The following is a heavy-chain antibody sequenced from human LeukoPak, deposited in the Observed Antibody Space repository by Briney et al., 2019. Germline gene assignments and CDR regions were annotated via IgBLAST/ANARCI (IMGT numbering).Heavy chain of an antibody. CDR3: ARGGFDWLLFNYYYYMDV. V-gene: IGHV3-48*03. Sequence: GGSLRLSCAASGLIFSSYQMNWVRQAPGKGLEWISHISTIGGTIYYADSVKGRFTISRDNAKNSLYLQMNSLRAEDTAVYYCARGGFDWLLFNYYYYMDVWGKGTTVTISS. CDR2: ISTIGGTI. J-gene: IGHJ6*03. CDR1: GLIFSSYQ. D-gene: IGHD3-9*01.